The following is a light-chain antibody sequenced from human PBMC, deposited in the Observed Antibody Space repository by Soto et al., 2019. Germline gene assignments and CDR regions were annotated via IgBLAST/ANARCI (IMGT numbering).Light chain of an antibody. J-gene: IGKJ1*01. Sequence: DIQMTQSPSSLSASVGDRVTITCRASQSISSYLIWYQQKPGKAPRLLIYGASTLQSGVTSRFSGSGSGTDFTLTISSLQPEDFASYYCQQSYSTPRTFGQGTKVDIK. CDR3: QQSYSTPRT. CDR1: QSISSY. V-gene: IGKV1-39*01. CDR2: GAS.